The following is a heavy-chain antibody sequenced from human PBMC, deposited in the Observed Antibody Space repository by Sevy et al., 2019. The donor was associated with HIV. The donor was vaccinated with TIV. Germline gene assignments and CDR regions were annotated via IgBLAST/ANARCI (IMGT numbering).Heavy chain of an antibody. Sequence: SETLSLTCTVSGGSISSYYWSWIRQPPGKGLEWIGYIYYSGSTNYNPSLKSRVTISVDTSKNQFSLKLSSLTAADTAVYYCARDPSRDYYDSSGTRGWFDPWGQGTLVTVSS. D-gene: IGHD3-22*01. CDR2: IYYSGST. CDR3: ARDPSRDYYDSSGTRGWFDP. V-gene: IGHV4-59*01. CDR1: GGSISSYY. J-gene: IGHJ5*02.